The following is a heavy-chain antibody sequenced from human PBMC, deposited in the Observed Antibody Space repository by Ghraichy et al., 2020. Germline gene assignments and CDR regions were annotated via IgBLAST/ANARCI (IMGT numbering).Heavy chain of an antibody. V-gene: IGHV7-4-1*02. J-gene: IGHJ6*02. CDR2: INTNTGNP. CDR1: GYTFTSYA. D-gene: IGHD3-10*01. Sequence: ASVKVSCKASGYTFTSYAMNWVRQAPGQGLEWMGWINTNTGNPTYAQGFTGRFVFSLDTSVSTAYLQISSLKAEDTAVYYCARGEPHIYKAFGELLDYGMDVWGQGTTVTVSS. CDR3: ARGEPHIYKAFGELLDYGMDV.